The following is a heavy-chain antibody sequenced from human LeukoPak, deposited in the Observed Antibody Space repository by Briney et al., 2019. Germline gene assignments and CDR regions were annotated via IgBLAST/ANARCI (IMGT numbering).Heavy chain of an antibody. D-gene: IGHD3-16*01. Sequence: SETLSLTGSVSGGSISSYYWSWIRQPPGKGLEWIGYIYYSGNTNYNPSLKSRVTMSIDTSKNQFSLKLSSVTAADTAVYYCARVGQGSFDYWGQGTLVTVSS. CDR3: ARVGQGSFDY. V-gene: IGHV4-59*01. CDR2: IYYSGNT. CDR1: GGSISSYY. J-gene: IGHJ4*02.